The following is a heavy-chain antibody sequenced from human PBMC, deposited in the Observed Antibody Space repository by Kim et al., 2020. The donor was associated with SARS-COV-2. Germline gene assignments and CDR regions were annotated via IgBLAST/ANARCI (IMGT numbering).Heavy chain of an antibody. CDR1: GFTFSSYG. CDR3: AKDLLEWFFANYYYYGMDV. CDR2: ISYDGSNK. J-gene: IGHJ6*02. D-gene: IGHD3-3*01. Sequence: GGSLRLSCAASGFTFSSYGMHWFRQAPGKGLEWVAVISYDGSNKYYADSVKGRFTISRDNSKNTLYLQMNSLRAEDTAVYYCAKDLLEWFFANYYYYGMDVWGQGTTVTVSS. V-gene: IGHV3-30*18.